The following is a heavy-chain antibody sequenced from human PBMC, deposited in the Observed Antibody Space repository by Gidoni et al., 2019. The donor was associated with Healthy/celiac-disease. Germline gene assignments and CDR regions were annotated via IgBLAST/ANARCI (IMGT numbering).Heavy chain of an antibody. J-gene: IGHJ3*02. CDR3: ARHESGEGAFDI. CDR1: GGSISSSSYY. D-gene: IGHD4-17*01. V-gene: IGHV4-39*01. Sequence: QLQLQESGPGLVKPSETLSLTCTVSGGSISSSSYYWGWIRQPPGKGLEWIGSIYYSGSTYYNPSLKSRVTISVDTSKNQFSLKLSSVTAADTAVYYCARHESGEGAFDIWGQGTMVTVSS. CDR2: IYYSGST.